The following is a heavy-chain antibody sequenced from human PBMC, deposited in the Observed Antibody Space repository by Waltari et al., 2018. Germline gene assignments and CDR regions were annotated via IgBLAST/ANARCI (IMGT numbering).Heavy chain of an antibody. CDR1: GYTFTSSD. D-gene: IGHD3-10*01. CDR3: ASGPTESPMDV. CDR2: MNPNSGNT. V-gene: IGHV1-8*01. Sequence: QVPLVQSGAEVKTPGASVTVSCKASGYTFTSSDLHWVRQATGQGLEWMGWMNPNSGNTGYAQKFQGRVTMTRNTSISTAYMELSSLRSEDTAVYYCASGPTESPMDVWGQGTTVTVSS. J-gene: IGHJ6*02.